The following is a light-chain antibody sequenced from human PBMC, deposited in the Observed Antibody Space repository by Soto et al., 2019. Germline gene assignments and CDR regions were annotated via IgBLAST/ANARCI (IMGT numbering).Light chain of an antibody. CDR1: SSDVGSFDL. Sequence: QSALAEPASVSGSPGQSITISCTAASSDVGSFDLVSWYQLNPGKVPKLMIYEGSKRPSGVSNRFSGSKSGNTASLTISGLQSEDEADYHCCSYANSRTVLFGRGTKLTVL. CDR2: EGS. V-gene: IGLV2-23*01. CDR3: CSYANSRTVL. J-gene: IGLJ2*01.